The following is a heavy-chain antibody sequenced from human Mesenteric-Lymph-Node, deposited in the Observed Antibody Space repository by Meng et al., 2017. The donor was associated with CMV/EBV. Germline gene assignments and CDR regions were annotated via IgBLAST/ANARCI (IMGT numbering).Heavy chain of an antibody. CDR1: GFTFSSYA. Sequence: GESLKISCAASGFTFSSYAMHWVRQAPGKGLEWVAVISYDGSNKYYADSVKGRFTISRDNSKNTLYLQMNSLRAEDTAVYYCARPGAAPSLSAYYFDYWGQGTLVTVSS. CDR2: ISYDGSNK. D-gene: IGHD6-6*01. V-gene: IGHV3-30-3*01. CDR3: ARPGAAPSLSAYYFDY. J-gene: IGHJ4*02.